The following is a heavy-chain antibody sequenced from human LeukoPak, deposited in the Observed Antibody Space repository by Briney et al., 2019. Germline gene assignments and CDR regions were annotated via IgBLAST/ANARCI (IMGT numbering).Heavy chain of an antibody. J-gene: IGHJ3*02. Sequence: GGSLRLSCVVSGVTLSNYNMNWVRQAPGKGLDWVSYISSSSYYIYYADSAKGRFTISRDNAKNSLYLQMSGLRAEDTAVYYCARDRPYDYVWGSDGLDIWGHGTMVTVSS. CDR1: GVTLSNYN. CDR2: ISSSSYYI. D-gene: IGHD3-16*01. V-gene: IGHV3-21*06. CDR3: ARDRPYDYVWGSDGLDI.